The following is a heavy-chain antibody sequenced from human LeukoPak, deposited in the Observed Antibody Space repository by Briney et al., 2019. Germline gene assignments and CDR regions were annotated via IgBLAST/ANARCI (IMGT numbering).Heavy chain of an antibody. Sequence: GGSLRLSCAASGFTLSSSWMTWVRQAPGRGLEWVADIKQDGSEKFYVPSVKGRFTISRDNAKNSLYLQMNSLRAEDTAVYYCAREVDYNAFDCWGQGTLVTVSS. CDR2: IKQDGSEK. CDR1: GFTLSSSW. D-gene: IGHD4-11*01. J-gene: IGHJ4*02. V-gene: IGHV3-7*01. CDR3: AREVDYNAFDC.